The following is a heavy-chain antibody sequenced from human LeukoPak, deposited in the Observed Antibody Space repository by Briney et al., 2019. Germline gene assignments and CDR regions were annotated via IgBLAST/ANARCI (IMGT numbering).Heavy chain of an antibody. V-gene: IGHV1-18*01. CDR3: ARAGYCSSTSCYRDFDY. CDR1: GYTFTSYG. D-gene: IGHD2-2*01. CDR2: ISAYNGNT. Sequence: VSVKVSCKASGYTFTSYGISWVRQAPGQGLEWMGWISAYNGNTNYAQKLQGRVTMTTDTSTSTAYMELRSLRSDDTAVYYCARAGYCSSTSCYRDFDYWGQGTLATVSS. J-gene: IGHJ4*02.